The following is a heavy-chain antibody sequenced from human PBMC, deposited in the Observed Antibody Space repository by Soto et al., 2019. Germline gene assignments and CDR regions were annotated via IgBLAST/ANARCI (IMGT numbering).Heavy chain of an antibody. J-gene: IGHJ5*02. CDR3: VRIRYQLPSSVLWLEP. CDR1: GGSISSYY. V-gene: IGHV4-4*07. Sequence: SETLSLTYTVSGGSISSYYWSWIRQPAGKGLEWICRIYSSGSANSNPAPKSRVTMSVDTSQNQLSLRLISVTAADTAMYFGVRIRYQLPSSVLWLEPGGQGTAVTVSS. D-gene: IGHD3-16*01. CDR2: IYSSGSA.